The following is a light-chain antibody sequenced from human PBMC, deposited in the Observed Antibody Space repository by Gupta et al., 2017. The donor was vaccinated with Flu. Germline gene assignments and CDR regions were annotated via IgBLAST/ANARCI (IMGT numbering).Light chain of an antibody. CDR3: QQANSLPLT. Sequence: DIQMTQSPSSVSASVGDRVTIACRASQDVASWLAWYQQKPGKAPKLLIYAASTLQSGVPSRFSGSGSGTDFALTISSLQPEDSATYFCQQANSLPLTFGQGTKLEIK. CDR1: QDVASW. J-gene: IGKJ2*01. V-gene: IGKV1-12*01. CDR2: AAS.